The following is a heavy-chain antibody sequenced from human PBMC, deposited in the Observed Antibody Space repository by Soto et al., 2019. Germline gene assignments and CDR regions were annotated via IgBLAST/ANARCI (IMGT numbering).Heavy chain of an antibody. J-gene: IGHJ4*02. CDR2: SHQSGIT. Sequence: SSETLSLTCAVSGYAISNGYYCGWVRQPPGKGLEWIGDSHQSGITHHSPSLKGRVITSMLTSKNQFSLDLISVTAADTAVYYCVRTVAVAGTNVPDYFDHWGQGIQVTVSS. CDR1: GYAISNGYY. CDR3: VRTVAVAGTNVPDYFDH. V-gene: IGHV4-38-2*01. D-gene: IGHD6-19*01.